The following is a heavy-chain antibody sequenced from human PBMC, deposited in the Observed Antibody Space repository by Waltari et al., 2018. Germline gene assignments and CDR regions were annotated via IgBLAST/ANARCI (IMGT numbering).Heavy chain of an antibody. J-gene: IGHJ4*02. CDR1: GGSFSGYY. CDR3: ARGARIVAARLRAFDY. V-gene: IGHV4-34*01. Sequence: QVQLQQWGAGLLKPSETLSLTCAVYGGSFSGYYWSWIRQPPGKGLEWIGEINHSGSTNYHPSLMIRVTISVDTSKNQFSLTLSSVTASDTAVYYCARGARIVAARLRAFDYWGQGTLVTVSS. CDR2: INHSGST. D-gene: IGHD6-13*01.